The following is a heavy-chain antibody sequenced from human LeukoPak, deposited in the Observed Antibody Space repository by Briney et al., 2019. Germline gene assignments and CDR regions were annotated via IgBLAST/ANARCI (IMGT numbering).Heavy chain of an antibody. J-gene: IGHJ6*04. V-gene: IGHV3-48*01. Sequence: PGGSLRLSCGGSGFILSDYRMDWVRQAPGKGLEWVSLITTTGDTKYYADSVKGRFTVSRDNAKNSLSLQMNSRRADDTAVYYCVIDAKEGQLLDRSVWGKGTTVIVSS. D-gene: IGHD2-2*01. CDR1: GFILSDYR. CDR2: ITTTGDTK. CDR3: VIDAKEGQLLDRSV.